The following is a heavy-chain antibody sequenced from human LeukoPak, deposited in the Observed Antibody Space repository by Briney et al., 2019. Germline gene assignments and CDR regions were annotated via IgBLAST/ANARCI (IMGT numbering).Heavy chain of an antibody. J-gene: IGHJ4*02. CDR3: AGRPTGYSSGYIH. CDR2: ISGSAHKI. D-gene: IGHD5-18*01. Sequence: GGSLRLSCAASGFTFSSYAMSWVRQAPGKWLEWVSVISGSAHKIRYADSVKGRFTISRDNSENIVYLQMNNLRVEDTAVYYCAGRPTGYSSGYIHWGQGTLVTVSS. V-gene: IGHV3-23*01. CDR1: GFTFSSYA.